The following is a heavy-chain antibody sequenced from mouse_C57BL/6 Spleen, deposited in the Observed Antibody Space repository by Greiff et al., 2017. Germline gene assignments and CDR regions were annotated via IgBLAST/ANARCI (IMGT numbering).Heavy chain of an antibody. J-gene: IGHJ4*01. V-gene: IGHV1-39*01. D-gene: IGHD3-2*02. CDR1: GYSFTDYN. Sequence: EVQLQESGPELVKPGASVKISCKASGYSFTDYNMNWVKQSNGKSLEWIGVINPNYGTTSYNQKFKGKATLTVDQSSSTAYMQLNSLTSEDSAVYYCARRGDSSGYVYYYAMDYWGQGTSVTVSS. CDR3: ARRGDSSGYVYYYAMDY. CDR2: INPNYGTT.